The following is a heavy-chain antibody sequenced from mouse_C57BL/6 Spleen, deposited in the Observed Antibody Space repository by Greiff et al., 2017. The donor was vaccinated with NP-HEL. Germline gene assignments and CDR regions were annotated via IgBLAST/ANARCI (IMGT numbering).Heavy chain of an antibody. CDR2: IYPGSGST. CDR1: GYTFTSYW. J-gene: IGHJ4*01. V-gene: IGHV1-55*01. Sequence: QVHVKQPGAELVKPGASVKMSCKASGYTFTSYWITWVKQRPGQGLEWIGDIYPGSGSTNYNEKFKSKATLTVDTSSSTAYMQLSSLTSEDSAVYYCARHYGNYDAMDYWGQGTSVTVSS. CDR3: ARHYGNYDAMDY. D-gene: IGHD2-1*01.